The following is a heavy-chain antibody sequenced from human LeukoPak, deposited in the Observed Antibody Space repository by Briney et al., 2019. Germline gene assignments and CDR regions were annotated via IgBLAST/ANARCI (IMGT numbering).Heavy chain of an antibody. CDR3: AKTPSTVTTAWYFDL. CDR2: ISWNSGSI. CDR1: GFTFDDYA. D-gene: IGHD4-17*01. J-gene: IGHJ2*01. V-gene: IGHV3-9*01. Sequence: PGGSLRLSCAASGFTFDDYAMHWVRQAPGKGLEWVSGISWNSGSIGYADSVKGRFTISRDNAKNSLYLQMNSLRAEDTALYYCAKTPSTVTTAWYFDLWGRGTLVTVSS.